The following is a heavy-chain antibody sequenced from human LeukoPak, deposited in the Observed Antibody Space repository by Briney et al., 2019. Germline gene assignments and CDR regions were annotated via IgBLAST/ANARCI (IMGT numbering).Heavy chain of an antibody. J-gene: IGHJ3*02. CDR3: ASGVLRTNAFDI. CDR2: IIPIFGTA. D-gene: IGHD2/OR15-2a*01. V-gene: IGHV1-69*05. CDR1: GGSFSSYA. Sequence: ASVKVSCKASGGSFSSYAISWVRQAPGQGLAWMGRIIPIFGTANYAQKFQGRVTITTDESTSTAYMELSSLRSEDTAVYYCASGVLRTNAFDIWGQGTMVTVSS.